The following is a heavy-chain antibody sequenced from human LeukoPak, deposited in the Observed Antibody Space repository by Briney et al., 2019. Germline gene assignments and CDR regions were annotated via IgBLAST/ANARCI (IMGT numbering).Heavy chain of an antibody. Sequence: GASVKVSCKASGYTFTSYGISWVRQAPGQGLEWMGIINPSGGSTSYAQKFQGRVTMTRDTSTSTVYMELSSLRSEDTAVYYCARDRAFGTEDYGDYWLGDDAFDIWGQGTMVTVSS. CDR2: INPSGGST. V-gene: IGHV1-46*01. D-gene: IGHD4-17*01. J-gene: IGHJ3*02. CDR1: GYTFTSYG. CDR3: ARDRAFGTEDYGDYWLGDDAFDI.